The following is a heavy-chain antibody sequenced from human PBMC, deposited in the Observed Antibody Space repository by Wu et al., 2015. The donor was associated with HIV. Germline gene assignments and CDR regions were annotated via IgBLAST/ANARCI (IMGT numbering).Heavy chain of an antibody. CDR3: TPTIFRGGADP. CDR1: GYTFTSYG. J-gene: IGHJ5*02. V-gene: IGHV1-18*01. Sequence: QVQLVQSGAEVKKPGASVKVSCKASGYTFTSYGISWVRQAPGQGLEWMGWISAYNGNTNYAQKLQGRVTMTEDPSTDTAFMGLSSLRPEDTATYFCTPTIFRGGADPWGQGTLVIVSS. CDR2: ISAYNGNT. D-gene: IGHD3-10*01.